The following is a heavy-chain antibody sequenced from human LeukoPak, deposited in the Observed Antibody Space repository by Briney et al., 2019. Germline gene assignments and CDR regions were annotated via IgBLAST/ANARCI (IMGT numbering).Heavy chain of an antibody. CDR1: GGSISGYC. J-gene: IGHJ5*02. V-gene: IGHV4-59*01. Sequence: SETLSLTCTVSGGSISGYCWSWIRQTPGNELEWIGYIFYSGSADYNPSLKSRVTISVAASKNQFSLKLNSVTAADTAVYYCARRGPSYNWFDPWGQGTLVTVSS. CDR3: ARRGPSYNWFDP. D-gene: IGHD3-10*01. CDR2: IFYSGSA.